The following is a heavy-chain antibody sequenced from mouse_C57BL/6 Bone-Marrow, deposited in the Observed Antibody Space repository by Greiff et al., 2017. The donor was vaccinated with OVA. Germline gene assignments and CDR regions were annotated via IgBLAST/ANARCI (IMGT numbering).Heavy chain of an antibody. CDR3: ARSDDGYYPFDY. CDR2: IRNKANGYTT. Sequence: EVHLVESGGGLVQPGGSLSLSCAASGFTFTDYYMSWVRQPPGKALEWLGFIRNKANGYTTEYSASVKGRFTISRDNSQSILYLQMNALRAEDSATYYCARSDDGYYPFDYWGQGTTLTVSS. CDR1: GFTFTDYY. V-gene: IGHV7-3*01. D-gene: IGHD2-3*01. J-gene: IGHJ2*01.